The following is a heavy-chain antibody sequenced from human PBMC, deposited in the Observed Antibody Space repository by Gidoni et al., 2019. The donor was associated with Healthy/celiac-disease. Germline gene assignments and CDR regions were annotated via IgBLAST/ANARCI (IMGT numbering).Heavy chain of an antibody. D-gene: IGHD3-3*01. CDR3: ARAGQYYDFWSGYPSPSPPNNWFDP. J-gene: IGHJ5*02. V-gene: IGHV1-69*01. Sequence: QVQLVQSGAEVKKPGSPVKVSCKASGGTSRSYAISWVRQAPGQGLEWMGGIIPIFGTANYAQKFQGRVTITADESTSTAYMELSSLRSEDTAVYYCARAGQYYDFWSGYPSPSPPNNWFDPWGQGTLVTVSS. CDR2: IIPIFGTA. CDR1: GGTSRSYA.